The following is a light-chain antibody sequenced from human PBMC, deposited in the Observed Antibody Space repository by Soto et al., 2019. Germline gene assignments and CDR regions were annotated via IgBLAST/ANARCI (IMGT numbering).Light chain of an antibody. CDR1: TSDVGAYNY. Sequence: QSALTQPASVSGSPGQSIAISCTGTTSDVGAYNYVSWYQQHPGKAPKLMIYQVSNRPSGVSNRFSGSKSGNTASLTISVLPAEDEAEYYCSSYTSSTTYGFGTGTKLTGL. V-gene: IGLV2-14*01. J-gene: IGLJ1*01. CDR2: QVS. CDR3: SSYTSSTTYG.